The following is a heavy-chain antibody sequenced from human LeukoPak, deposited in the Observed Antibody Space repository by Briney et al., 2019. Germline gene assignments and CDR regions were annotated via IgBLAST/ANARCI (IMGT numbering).Heavy chain of an antibody. CDR1: GYTLTELS. Sequence: ASVKVSCKVSGYTLTELSMHWLRQAPGKGLEWMGGFDPEDGETIYAQKFQGRVTMTEDTSTDTAYMELSSLRSEDTAVYYCATNVDTAMANFDYWGQGTLVTVSS. CDR2: FDPEDGET. J-gene: IGHJ4*02. D-gene: IGHD5-18*01. V-gene: IGHV1-24*01. CDR3: ATNVDTAMANFDY.